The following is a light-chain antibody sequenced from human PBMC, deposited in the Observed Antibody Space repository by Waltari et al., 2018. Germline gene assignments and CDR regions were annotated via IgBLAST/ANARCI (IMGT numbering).Light chain of an antibody. J-gene: IGKJ1*01. CDR1: QTIRNF. CDR3: QLGYTTPRT. CDR2: AAS. V-gene: IGKV1-39*01. Sequence: DIQMTQSPSSLSASVGDRVTITCRASQTIRNFLNWYQQKPGKAPDLLIYAASSLQTGVPSRFSGSGSGTDFTLTISGLQPEDFAVYFCQLGYTTPRTFGQGTKVEIK.